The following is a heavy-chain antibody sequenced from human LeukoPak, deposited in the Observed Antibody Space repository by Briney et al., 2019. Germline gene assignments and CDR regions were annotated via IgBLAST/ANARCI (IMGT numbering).Heavy chain of an antibody. J-gene: IGHJ5*02. D-gene: IGHD5-18*01. Sequence: SETLSLTCSVSGDSINNYAWSWIRQAPGKGLEWIGYIFYTGHTSYNPSPKSRVTISLDTSKNQFSLKLASVTAADTAIYYCAKGAGGFSYYNWFDPWGQGTLVTVSS. V-gene: IGHV4-59*12. CDR1: GDSINNYA. CDR3: AKGAGGFSYYNWFDP. CDR2: IFYTGHT.